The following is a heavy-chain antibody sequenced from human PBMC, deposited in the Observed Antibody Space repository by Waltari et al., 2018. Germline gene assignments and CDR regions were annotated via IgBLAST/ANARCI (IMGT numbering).Heavy chain of an antibody. CDR2: IHPEGTVT. CDR3: ARDNTFYSDDL. V-gene: IGHV3-7*01. Sequence: QLVQSGGGLVQPGGSRRLYCVASGFLFKNHWMLWARQAPGKGLQWVAKIHPEGTVTYYVDSVKGRFTVSRDNARNSLFLQMTSLTTDDTAIYYCARDNTFYSDDLWGQGTLVTVSS. CDR1: GFLFKNHW. D-gene: IGHD2-2*02. J-gene: IGHJ5*02.